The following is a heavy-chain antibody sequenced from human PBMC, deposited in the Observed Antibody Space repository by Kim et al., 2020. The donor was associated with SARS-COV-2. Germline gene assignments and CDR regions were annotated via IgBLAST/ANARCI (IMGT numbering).Heavy chain of an antibody. Sequence: ASVKVSCKASGYTFTSYDINWVRQATGQGLEWMGWMNPNSGNTGYAQKFQGRVTMTRNTSISTAYMELSSLRSEDTAVYYCARGRGYSYGTDFDYWGQGTLVTVSS. CDR2: MNPNSGNT. V-gene: IGHV1-8*01. D-gene: IGHD5-18*01. CDR1: GYTFTSYD. CDR3: ARGRGYSYGTDFDY. J-gene: IGHJ4*02.